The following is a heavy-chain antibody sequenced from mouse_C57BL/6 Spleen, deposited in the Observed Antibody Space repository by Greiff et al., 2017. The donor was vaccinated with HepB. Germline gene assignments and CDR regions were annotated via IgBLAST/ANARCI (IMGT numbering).Heavy chain of an antibody. CDR2: IYPGSGNT. J-gene: IGHJ2*01. D-gene: IGHD1-1*01. V-gene: IGHV1-66*01. Sequence: VQLQQSGPELVKPGASVKISCKASGYSFTSYYIHWVKQRPGQGLEWIGWIYPGSGNTKYTEKFKGKATLTADTSSSTAYMQLSSLTSEDSAVYYCARTGYGSIFDYWGQGTTLTVSS. CDR3: ARTGYGSIFDY. CDR1: GYSFTSYY.